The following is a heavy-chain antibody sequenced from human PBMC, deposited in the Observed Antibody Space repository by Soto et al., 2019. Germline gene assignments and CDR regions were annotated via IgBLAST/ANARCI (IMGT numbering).Heavy chain of an antibody. Sequence: QLQLQESGPGLVKPSETLSLTCTVSGGSISSSSYYWGWIRQPPGKGLEWIGSIYYSGSTYYNPSLKSRVTISVDTSKNQFSLKLSSVTAADTAVYYCARLWFGDGNVKFDYWGQGTLVTVSS. CDR1: GGSISSSSYY. D-gene: IGHD3-10*01. CDR3: ARLWFGDGNVKFDY. V-gene: IGHV4-39*01. CDR2: IYYSGST. J-gene: IGHJ4*02.